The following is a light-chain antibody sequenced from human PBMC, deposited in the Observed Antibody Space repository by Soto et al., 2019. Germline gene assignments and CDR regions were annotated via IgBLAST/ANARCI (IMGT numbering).Light chain of an antibody. V-gene: IGLV8-61*01. CDR3: VLYMTSGLRV. CDR2: GTD. Sequence: QTVVTQEPSISVSPGGTVTLTCGLNSGSVSTSDYPSWYQQTPGQAPRTLIYGTDTRSSGVPDRFSGSIVGNKAALTITGAQAEDESDSYCVLYMTSGLRVFGGGTKLTVL. J-gene: IGLJ3*02. CDR1: SGSVSTSDY.